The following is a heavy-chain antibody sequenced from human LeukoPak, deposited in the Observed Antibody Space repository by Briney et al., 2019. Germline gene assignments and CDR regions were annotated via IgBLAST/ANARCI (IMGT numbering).Heavy chain of an antibody. V-gene: IGHV1-2*02. CDR3: ARGIGYRTPSDY. J-gene: IGHJ4*02. CDR2: INPNSGDT. CDR1: GYTFTGYY. D-gene: IGHD5-24*01. Sequence: ASVKVSCKASGYTFTGYYMHWVRQAPGQGLEWMGWINPNSGDTNYAQKFQGRVTMTRDTSISTAYMELSRLRSDDTAVYYCARGIGYRTPSDYWGQGTLVTVSS.